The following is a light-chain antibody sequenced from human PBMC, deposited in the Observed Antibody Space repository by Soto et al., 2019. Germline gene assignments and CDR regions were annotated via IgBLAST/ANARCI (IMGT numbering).Light chain of an antibody. CDR3: QQYNDYSPYT. J-gene: IGKJ2*01. CDR1: QSISGR. V-gene: IGKV1-5*01. Sequence: DIQMTKAPSTLSASVGNIVTFTCRASQSISGRLAWYQQKPGRAPKLLIFDASSVGSGVPSRFSGSGSGTEFTLTISSLQPDDLATYYCQQYNDYSPYTFGQGTKLEI. CDR2: DAS.